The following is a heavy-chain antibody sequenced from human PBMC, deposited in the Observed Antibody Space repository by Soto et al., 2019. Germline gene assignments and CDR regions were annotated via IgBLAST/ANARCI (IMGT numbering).Heavy chain of an antibody. Sequence: SETLSLTCAVYGGSFSGYYWSWIRQPPGKGLEWIGEINHSGSTNYNPSLKSRVTISVDTSQNQFSLKLSSVTAADTAVYYCARGHYGSGSCWFDPWGQGTLVTVSS. D-gene: IGHD3-10*01. CDR1: GGSFSGYY. J-gene: IGHJ5*02. CDR2: INHSGST. V-gene: IGHV4-34*01. CDR3: ARGHYGSGSCWFDP.